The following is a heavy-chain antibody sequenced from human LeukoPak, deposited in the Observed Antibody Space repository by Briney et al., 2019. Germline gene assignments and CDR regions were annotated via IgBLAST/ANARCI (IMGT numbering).Heavy chain of an antibody. Sequence: GGSLRLSCAASGFSFSNYWMTWVRQAPGKGLERVADINGDGGHSYCVDSVKGRFTLSRDNAKNSLFLQMNSLRAEDTAVYYCVKNSGWYCLDYWGQGTLVTVSS. D-gene: IGHD6-13*01. CDR1: GFSFSNYW. V-gene: IGHV3-7*03. J-gene: IGHJ4*02. CDR3: VKNSGWYCLDY. CDR2: INGDGGHS.